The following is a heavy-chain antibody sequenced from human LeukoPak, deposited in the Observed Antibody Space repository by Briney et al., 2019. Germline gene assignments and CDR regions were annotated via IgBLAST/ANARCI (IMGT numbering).Heavy chain of an antibody. V-gene: IGHV4-59*08. D-gene: IGHD5-12*01. J-gene: IGHJ4*02. CDR3: ARGGSWLVKFDY. CDR2: IYYSGST. Sequence: PGGSLRLSCAASGFTVSSNYMSWIRQPPGKGLERIGYIYYSGSTNYNPSLKSRVTISVDTSKNQFSLKLSSVTAADTAVYYCARGGSWLVKFDYWGQGTLVTVSS. CDR1: GFTVSSNY.